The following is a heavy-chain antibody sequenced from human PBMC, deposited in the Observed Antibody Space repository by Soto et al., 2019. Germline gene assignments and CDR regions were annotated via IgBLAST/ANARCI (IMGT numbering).Heavy chain of an antibody. V-gene: IGHV1-69*13. D-gene: IGHD2-15*01. CDR1: GGTFSSYA. CDR2: IIPIFGTA. Sequence: GASVKVSCKASGGTFSSYAISWVRQAPGQGLEWMGGIIPIFGTANYAQKFQGRVTITADESTSTAYMELSSLRSEDTAVYYCARGWRCSGGSCYPLDGYNWFDPWGQGTLVTVS. CDR3: ARGWRCSGGSCYPLDGYNWFDP. J-gene: IGHJ5*02.